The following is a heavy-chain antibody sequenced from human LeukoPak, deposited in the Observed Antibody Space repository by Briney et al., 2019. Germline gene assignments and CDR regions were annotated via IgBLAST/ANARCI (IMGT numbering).Heavy chain of an antibody. Sequence: GGSLRLSCAASGFTFSSYAMHWVRQAPGKGLEWVAVISYDGSNKYYADSVKGRFTISRDNSKNTLYLQMNSLRAEDTAVYYCARGAYYDFWSGHYYYYMDVWGKGTTVTVSS. V-gene: IGHV3-30*01. CDR3: ARGAYYDFWSGHYYYYMDV. CDR2: ISYDGSNK. J-gene: IGHJ6*03. D-gene: IGHD3-3*01. CDR1: GFTFSSYA.